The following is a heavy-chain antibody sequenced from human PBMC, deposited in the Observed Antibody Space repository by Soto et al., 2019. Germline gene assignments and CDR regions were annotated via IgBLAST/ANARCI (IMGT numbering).Heavy chain of an antibody. D-gene: IGHD6-13*01. CDR2: VYNSGST. CDR3: ARYRREAVAGYTLDN. J-gene: IGHJ4*02. Sequence: PSETLSLTCTVSGGSISSNYWTWIRQPPGKGLEWIGYVYNSGSTNCNPSLKSRVTISEDTSKSQFSLKVNSMTAADTAAYYCARYRREAVAGYTLDNWGQGILVTVSS. V-gene: IGHV4-59*01. CDR1: GGSISSNY.